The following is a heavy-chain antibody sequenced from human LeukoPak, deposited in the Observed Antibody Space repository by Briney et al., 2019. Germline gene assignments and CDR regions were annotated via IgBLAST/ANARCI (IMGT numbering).Heavy chain of an antibody. Sequence: GASVKVSCKASGGTFSSYAISWVRQAPGQGLEWMGGIIPIFGTANYAQKFQGRVTITTDESTSTAYMELSSLRSEDTAVYYCASLARITIFGVATWGQGTLVTVYS. D-gene: IGHD3-3*01. CDR3: ASLARITIFGVAT. J-gene: IGHJ4*02. V-gene: IGHV1-69*05. CDR1: GGTFSSYA. CDR2: IIPIFGTA.